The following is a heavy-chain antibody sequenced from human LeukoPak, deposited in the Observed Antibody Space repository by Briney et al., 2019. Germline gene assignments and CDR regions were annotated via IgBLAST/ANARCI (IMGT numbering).Heavy chain of an antibody. CDR2: IIPIFGTA. Sequence: SVKVSCKASGGTXSSYAISWVRQAPGQGLEWMGGIIPIFGTANYAQKFQGRVTITADESTSTAYMELSSLRSEDTAVYYCARGVDYGDEYFQHWGQGTLVTVSS. CDR3: ARGVDYGDEYFQH. D-gene: IGHD4-17*01. CDR1: GGTXSSYA. J-gene: IGHJ1*01. V-gene: IGHV1-69*13.